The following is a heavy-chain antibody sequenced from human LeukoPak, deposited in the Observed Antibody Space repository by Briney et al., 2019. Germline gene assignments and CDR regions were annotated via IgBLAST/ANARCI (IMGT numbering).Heavy chain of an antibody. CDR3: ANLDYGDSYYFDY. D-gene: IGHD4-17*01. CDR1: GFTFSSYA. V-gene: IGHV3-23*01. Sequence: GGSLRLSCAASGFTFSSYAMSWVRQAPGKGLEWVATPSGNGDTTYYADSVKGRFTISRDNSKNTLYLQMNSLRAEDTAVYYCANLDYGDSYYFDYWGQGTLVTVSS. J-gene: IGHJ4*02. CDR2: PSGNGDTT.